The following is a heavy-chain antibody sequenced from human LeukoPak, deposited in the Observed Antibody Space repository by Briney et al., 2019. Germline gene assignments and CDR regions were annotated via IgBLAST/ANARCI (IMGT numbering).Heavy chain of an antibody. V-gene: IGHV3-21*01. Sequence: GGSLRLSCAASGFTFSSYSMNWVRQAPGKGLECVSSISSSSSSIYYADSVKGRFTISRDDAKNTLYLEMNSLRAEDTAVYYCAGDPSYSSGWYDYWGQGTLVTVSS. CDR1: GFTFSSYS. CDR3: AGDPSYSSGWYDY. J-gene: IGHJ4*02. CDR2: ISSSSSSI. D-gene: IGHD6-19*01.